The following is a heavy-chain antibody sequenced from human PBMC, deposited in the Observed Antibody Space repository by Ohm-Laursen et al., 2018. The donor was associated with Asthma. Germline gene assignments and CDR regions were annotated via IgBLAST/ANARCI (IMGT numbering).Heavy chain of an antibody. CDR3: ARDSRDYYGMDV. V-gene: IGHV3-33*01. CDR1: GFTFSSYG. J-gene: IGHJ6*02. Sequence: SLRLSCAASGFTFSSYGMHWVRQAPGKGLEWVAVIWYDGSNKYYADSVKGRFTISRDNSKNTLYLQMNSLRAEDTAVYYCARDSRDYYGMDVWGQGTTVTVSS. CDR2: IWYDGSNK.